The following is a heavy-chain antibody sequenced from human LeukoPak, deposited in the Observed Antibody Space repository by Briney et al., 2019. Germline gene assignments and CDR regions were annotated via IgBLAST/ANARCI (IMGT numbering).Heavy chain of an antibody. Sequence: GGSLRLSCVASGFTFKTYGFHWVRQPRDKGLEWVAFIWSDGSQKYYAESLKGRFTISRDDSKNTLYLQMNSLSVEDTAVYYCARDGAVGRPIDPWGQGTLVTVSS. CDR2: IWSDGSQK. V-gene: IGHV3-33*01. CDR1: GFTFKTYG. J-gene: IGHJ5*02. CDR3: ARDGAVGRPIDP. D-gene: IGHD3-10*01.